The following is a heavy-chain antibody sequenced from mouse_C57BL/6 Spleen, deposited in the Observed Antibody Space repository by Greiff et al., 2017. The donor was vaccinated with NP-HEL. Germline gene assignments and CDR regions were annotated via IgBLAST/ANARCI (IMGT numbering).Heavy chain of an antibody. J-gene: IGHJ3*01. CDR1: GFTFSDYG. V-gene: IGHV5-17*01. Sequence: EVKVVESGGGLVKPGGSLKLSCAASGFTFSDYGMHWVRQAPEKGLEWVAYISSGSSTIYYADTVKGRFTISRDNAKNTLFLQMTSLRSEDTAMYYCARPHYGSSQFAYWGQGTLVTVSA. D-gene: IGHD1-1*01. CDR2: ISSGSSTI. CDR3: ARPHYGSSQFAY.